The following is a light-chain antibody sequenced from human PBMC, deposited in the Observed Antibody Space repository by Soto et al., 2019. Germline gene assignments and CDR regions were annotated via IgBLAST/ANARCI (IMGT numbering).Light chain of an antibody. CDR1: QSISSW. CDR2: DAS. Sequence: DIQMTQSPSTLSASVGDRVTITCRASQSISSWLAWYQQKPGKAPKLLIYDASSLESGVPSRFSGSGSGTEFTLTISSLQPDDFATHYCQQYHSYWTFGQGTKVHI. J-gene: IGKJ1*01. V-gene: IGKV1-5*01. CDR3: QQYHSYWT.